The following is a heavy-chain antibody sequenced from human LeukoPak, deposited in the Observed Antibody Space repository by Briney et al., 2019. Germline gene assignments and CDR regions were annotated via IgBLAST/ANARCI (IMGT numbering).Heavy chain of an antibody. Sequence: GASVKVSCKASGYTFTSYYVHWVRQAPGQGLEWMGIINPSGGSTSYAQKFQGRVAMTRDTSTSTVYMELSSLRSEDTAVYYCARDLLPVAAHNWFDPWGQGTLVTVSS. V-gene: IGHV1-46*01. CDR2: INPSGGST. D-gene: IGHD2-15*01. CDR3: ARDLLPVAAHNWFDP. CDR1: GYTFTSYY. J-gene: IGHJ5*02.